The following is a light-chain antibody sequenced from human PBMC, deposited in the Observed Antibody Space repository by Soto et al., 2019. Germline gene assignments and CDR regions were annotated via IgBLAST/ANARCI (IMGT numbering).Light chain of an antibody. Sequence: QSALTQPASMSGSPGQSITISCTGTSSDVGGYNFVSWYQQHPGKAPKLMIYHVTNRPSGVSSRFSGSKSGNTASLTISGIQAEDEADYYCSSYTSNITPYVFGTGTKVTVL. CDR3: SSYTSNITPYV. CDR2: HVT. CDR1: SSDVGGYNF. V-gene: IGLV2-14*01. J-gene: IGLJ1*01.